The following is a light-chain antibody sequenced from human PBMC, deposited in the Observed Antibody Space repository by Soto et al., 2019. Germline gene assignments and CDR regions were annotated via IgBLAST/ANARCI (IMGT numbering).Light chain of an antibody. Sequence: EIVLTQSPGTLSLSPGERATLSCRASQSVSSSYLAWYQQKLGQAPRLLIYGASSRATGIPDRFSGSGSGTPFTLTISRLEPEDFAVYYCHHYGSSSSTFAQGPKVEIK. CDR2: GAS. V-gene: IGKV3-20*01. CDR1: QSVSSSY. J-gene: IGKJ1*01. CDR3: HHYGSSSST.